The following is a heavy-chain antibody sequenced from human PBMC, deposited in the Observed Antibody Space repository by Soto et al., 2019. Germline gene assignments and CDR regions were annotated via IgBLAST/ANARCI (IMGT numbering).Heavy chain of an antibody. Sequence: ASVKVSCKASGYTFTSYAMHWVRQAPGQRLEWMGWINAGNGNTNYAQKLQGRVTMTTDTSTSTAYMELRSLRSDDTAVYYCARDHDYGDYLSDYYYYGMDVWGQGTTVTV. D-gene: IGHD4-17*01. V-gene: IGHV1-3*01. CDR1: GYTFTSYA. J-gene: IGHJ6*02. CDR3: ARDHDYGDYLSDYYYYGMDV. CDR2: INAGNGNT.